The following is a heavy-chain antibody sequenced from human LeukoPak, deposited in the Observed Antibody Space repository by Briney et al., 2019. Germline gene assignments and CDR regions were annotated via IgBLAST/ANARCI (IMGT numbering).Heavy chain of an antibody. CDR1: GGSISSGGYY. D-gene: IGHD6-6*01. Sequence: SETLSLTCTVSGGSISSGGYYWSWIRQHPGKGLEWIWYIYYSGSTYYNPSLKSRVTISVDTSKNQFSLKLSSVTAADTAVYYCARGSSIAARRVYYYYYMDVWGKGTTVTVSS. V-gene: IGHV4-31*03. CDR2: IYYSGST. J-gene: IGHJ6*03. CDR3: ARGSSIAARRVYYYYYMDV.